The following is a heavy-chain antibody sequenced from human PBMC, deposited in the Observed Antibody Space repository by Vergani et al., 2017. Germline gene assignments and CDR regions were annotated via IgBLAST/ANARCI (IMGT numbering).Heavy chain of an antibody. CDR2: ISSSSSYI. CDR3: ATLTLGAARHY. D-gene: IGHD6-6*01. V-gene: IGHV3-21*01. CDR1: GFTFSSYS. J-gene: IGHJ4*02. Sequence: EVQLVESGGGLVKPRGSLRLSCAASGFTFSSYSMNWVRQAPGKGLEWVSSISSSSSYIHYADSSKGRFTISRDNAKNSLYLQMISLRAEDTALYYCATLTLGAARHYWGQGTLVTVSS.